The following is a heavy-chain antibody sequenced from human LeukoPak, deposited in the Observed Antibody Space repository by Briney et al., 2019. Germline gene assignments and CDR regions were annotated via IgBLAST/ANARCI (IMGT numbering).Heavy chain of an antibody. D-gene: IGHD6-19*01. Sequence: SETLSLTCTVSGGSISSYYWSWIRQPPGKGLEWIGYIYYSGSTNYNPSLKSRVTISVDTSKNQFSLKLSSVTAADTAVYYCARATHSSGWYYFDYWGQGTLVTVSS. J-gene: IGHJ4*02. CDR3: ARATHSSGWYYFDY. CDR2: IYYSGST. CDR1: GGSISSYY. V-gene: IGHV4-59*08.